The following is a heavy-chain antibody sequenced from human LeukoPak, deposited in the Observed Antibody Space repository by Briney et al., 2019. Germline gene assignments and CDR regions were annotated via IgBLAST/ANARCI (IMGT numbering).Heavy chain of an antibody. CDR2: ISNSGSYI. J-gene: IGHJ4*02. V-gene: IGHV3-21*04. CDR3: ANHLACGSTSCPPFDY. Sequence: GGSLRLSCAASGFTFSSYSMNWVRQAPGKGLEWVSSISNSGSYIYYADSVKGRFTISRDNAKNSLYLQMNSLRAEDTAVYYCANHLACGSTSCPPFDYWGQGTLVTVSS. D-gene: IGHD2-2*01. CDR1: GFTFSSYS.